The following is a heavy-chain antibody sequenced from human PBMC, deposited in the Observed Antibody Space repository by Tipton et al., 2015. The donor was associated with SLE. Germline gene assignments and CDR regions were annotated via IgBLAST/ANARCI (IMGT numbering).Heavy chain of an antibody. V-gene: IGHV4-4*08. CDR1: GGSISSHY. J-gene: IGHJ2*01. Sequence: GLVKPSETLSLTCTVSGGSISSHYWSWIRQPPGKGLEWIGRIYTSGSTNYNPTLKSRVTISVDTSKNQFSLKLTSVTAADTAVYYCARAECSGGSCWWYFDLWGRGTLVTVSS. CDR3: ARAECSGGSCWWYFDL. D-gene: IGHD2-15*01. CDR2: IYTSGST.